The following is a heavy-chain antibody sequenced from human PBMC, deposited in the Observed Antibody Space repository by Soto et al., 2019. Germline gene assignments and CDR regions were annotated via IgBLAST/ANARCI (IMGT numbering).Heavy chain of an antibody. CDR2: ISGSGGGT. Sequence: EVQLWESGGGLVQPGGSLRLSCAVSGYTFSSFDMSWVRQAPGKGLEWVSTISGSGGGTNYAASVKGRFTISRDISPYTVYLQMNSRRAEDTAVYYCAHRTGFDYWGQGALVTVSS. CDR3: AHRTGFDY. CDR1: GYTFSSFD. J-gene: IGHJ4*02. V-gene: IGHV3-23*01.